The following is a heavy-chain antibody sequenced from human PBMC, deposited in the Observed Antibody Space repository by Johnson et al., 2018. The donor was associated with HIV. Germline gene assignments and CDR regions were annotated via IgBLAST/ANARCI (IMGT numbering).Heavy chain of an antibody. CDR2: IKQDGSEK. D-gene: IGHD6-6*01. Sequence: EKLVESGGGVVQPGRSLRLSCAASGFIFSTYSIHWVRQAPGKGLEWVANIKQDGSEKYYVDSVKGRFTISRDNAKNSLYLQMNSLRAEDTAVYYCARDRRARLPLYAFDIWGQGTMVTVSS. CDR1: GFIFSTYS. CDR3: ARDRRARLPLYAFDI. V-gene: IGHV3-7*03. J-gene: IGHJ3*02.